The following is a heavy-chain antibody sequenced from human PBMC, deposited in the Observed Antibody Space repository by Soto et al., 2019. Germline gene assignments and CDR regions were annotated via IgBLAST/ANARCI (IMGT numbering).Heavy chain of an antibody. J-gene: IGHJ5*02. CDR1: GFTFSSYA. CDR3: TGTGNYNWFDP. CDR2: ISGSGGST. D-gene: IGHD1-7*01. Sequence: GGSLRLSCAASGFTFSSYAMSWVRQAPGKGLEWVSAISGSGGSTYYADSVKGRFTISRDNSKNTLYLQMNSLRAEDTAVYYCTGTGNYNWFDPWGQGTLVTVSS. V-gene: IGHV3-23*01.